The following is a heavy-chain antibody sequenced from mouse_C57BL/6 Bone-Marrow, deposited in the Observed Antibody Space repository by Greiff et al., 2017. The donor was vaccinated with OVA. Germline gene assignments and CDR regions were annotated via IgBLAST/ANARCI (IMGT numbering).Heavy chain of an antibody. D-gene: IGHD2-5*01. J-gene: IGHJ3*01. CDR1: GYTFTSYG. CDR2: IYPRSGNT. Sequence: QVQLQQSGAELARPGASVKLSCKASGYTFTSYGISWVKQRTGQGLEWIGEIYPRSGNTYYNEKFKGKATLTADKSSSTAYTELRSLTSEDSAVYFCARNYSNGFAYWGQGTLVTVSA. V-gene: IGHV1-81*01. CDR3: ARNYSNGFAY.